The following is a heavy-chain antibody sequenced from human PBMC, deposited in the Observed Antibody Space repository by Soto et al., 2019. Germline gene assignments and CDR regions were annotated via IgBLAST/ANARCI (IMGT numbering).Heavy chain of an antibody. Sequence: QVQLVQSGGEVKKPGASVKVSCKASGYTFTNYGISWVRQAPGQGLEWMGWINVYNGNTKYAQKVQGRVTMTTDTSTSTAYMELRSLRSDDTAXXXXAXGVXXXXXXXXXXXFDPWGQGTLVTVSS. CDR2: INVYNGNT. V-gene: IGHV1-18*01. CDR3: AXGVXXXXXXXXXXXFDP. CDR1: GYTFTNYG. J-gene: IGHJ5*02.